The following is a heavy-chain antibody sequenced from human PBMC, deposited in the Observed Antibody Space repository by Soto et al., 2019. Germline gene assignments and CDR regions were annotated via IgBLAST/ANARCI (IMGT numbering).Heavy chain of an antibody. CDR2: IYWNDDK. V-gene: IGHV2-5*01. CDR3: AHTPSGWYLFDY. CDR1: GFSLSTSGVG. Sequence: SGPTLVNPTHSLTLTCTFSGFSLSTSGVGVGWIRQPPAKALEWLALIYWNDDKRYSPSLKSRLTITKYTSKNQVVLTMTNMDPVDTPTYYSAHTPSGWYLFDYWGQGTLVTVSS. J-gene: IGHJ4*02. D-gene: IGHD6-19*01.